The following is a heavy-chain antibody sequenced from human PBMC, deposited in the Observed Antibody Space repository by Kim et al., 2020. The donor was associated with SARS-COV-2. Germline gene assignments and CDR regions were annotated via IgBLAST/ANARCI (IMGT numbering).Heavy chain of an antibody. Sequence: GGDTYYADSLKGRCTISRDKSKNTVYLQMNSLRVEDTAVDYCARGDTAIDYWAEGTVDTLSS. J-gene: IGHJ4*02. CDR3: ARGDTAIDY. D-gene: IGHD5-18*01. V-gene: IGHV3-53*01. CDR2: GGDT.